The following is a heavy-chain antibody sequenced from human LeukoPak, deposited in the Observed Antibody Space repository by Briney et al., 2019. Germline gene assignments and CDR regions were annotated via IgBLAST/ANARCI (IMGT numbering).Heavy chain of an antibody. CDR2: IIPIFGTA. CDR3: ARDRDIERSMDV. V-gene: IGHV1-69*05. CDR1: GGTFSSYA. D-gene: IGHD2-15*01. J-gene: IGHJ6*03. Sequence: SVKVSCKASGGTFSSYAISWVRQAPGQGLEWMGRIIPIFGTANYAQKFQGRVTITTDESTSTAYMELSSLRSEDTAVYYCARDRDIERSMDVRGKGTTVTVSS.